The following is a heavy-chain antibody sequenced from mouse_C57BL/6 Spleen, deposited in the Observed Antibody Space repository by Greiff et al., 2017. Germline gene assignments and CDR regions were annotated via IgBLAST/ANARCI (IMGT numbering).Heavy chain of an antibody. J-gene: IGHJ4*01. CDR1: GFSLTSYG. CDR2: IWSDGST. Sequence: QVQLKESGPGLVAPSQSLSITCTVSGFSLTSYGVHWVRQPPGKGLEWLVVIWSDGSTTYNSALKSRLSISKDNSKSQVFLKMNSLQTDDTAMYYCARHGDWVFYAMDYWGQGTSVTVSS. V-gene: IGHV2-6-1*01. CDR3: ARHGDWVFYAMDY. D-gene: IGHD4-1*01.